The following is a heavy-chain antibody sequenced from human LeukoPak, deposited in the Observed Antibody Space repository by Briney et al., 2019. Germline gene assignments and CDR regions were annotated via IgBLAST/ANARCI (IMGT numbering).Heavy chain of an antibody. D-gene: IGHD4-17*01. V-gene: IGHV4-59*01. Sequence: SETLCLTCTVSGGSISSYYWSRIRQPPGKGLEWIGYIYYTGSTNYNPSLKSRVTISVDTSKNQFSLKLSSVTAADTAVYYCARATYGDYYFDYWGQGTLVTVSS. CDR1: GGSISSYY. CDR2: IYYTGST. CDR3: ARATYGDYYFDY. J-gene: IGHJ4*02.